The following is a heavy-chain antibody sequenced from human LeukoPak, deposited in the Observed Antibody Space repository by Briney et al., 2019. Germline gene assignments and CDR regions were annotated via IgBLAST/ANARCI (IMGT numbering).Heavy chain of an antibody. J-gene: IGHJ4*02. V-gene: IGHV3-7*01. CDR1: GFTFSSYW. D-gene: IGHD5-12*01. CDR3: ARARPSMWIDY. Sequence: GGSLRLSCAASGFTFSSYWMSWVRQAPGKGLEWVANIKQDGSDKFYADSVKGRFTISRDSSKNTLYLQMNSLRPEDTAVYYCARARPSMWIDYWGQGTLVTVSS. CDR2: IKQDGSDK.